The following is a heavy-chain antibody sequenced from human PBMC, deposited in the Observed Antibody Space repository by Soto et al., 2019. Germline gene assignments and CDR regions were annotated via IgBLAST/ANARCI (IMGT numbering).Heavy chain of an antibody. V-gene: IGHV5-51*01. Sequence: PGESLKISCKVSGYSFTNYWIAWVRQVPGKGLERVGIIYPGDSDTRYSPSFQGQVTISADKSINTAYLQWSSLKASDTAMYYCARVLGYYFDYWGQGTLVTVSS. J-gene: IGHJ4*02. D-gene: IGHD3-16*01. CDR3: ARVLGYYFDY. CDR1: GYSFTNYW. CDR2: IYPGDSDT.